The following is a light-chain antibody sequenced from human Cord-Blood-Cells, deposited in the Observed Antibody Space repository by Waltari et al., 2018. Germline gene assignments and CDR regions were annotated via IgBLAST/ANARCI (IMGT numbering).Light chain of an antibody. CDR3: QQSYSTPRT. Sequence: DIQMTQSPSSLSASVGDRVTITCRASQSISIYLNWYQHKPGKAPKLLIYASSSLQSGVSSRFSGSGSGTDFTLTISSLQPEDFATYNCQQSYSTPRTFCQGTKVEIK. CDR1: QSISIY. CDR2: ASS. J-gene: IGKJ1*01. V-gene: IGKV1-39*01.